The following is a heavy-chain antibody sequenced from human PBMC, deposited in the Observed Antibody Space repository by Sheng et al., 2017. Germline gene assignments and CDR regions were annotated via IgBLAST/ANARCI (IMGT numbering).Heavy chain of an antibody. CDR2: INPNSGGT. D-gene: IGHD3-10*01. CDR1: GYTFTGYY. J-gene: IGHJ4*02. Sequence: QVQLVQSGAEVKKPGASVKVSCKASGYTFTGYYMHWVRQAPGQGLEWMGWINPNSGGTNYAQKFQGRVTMTRDTSISTAYMELSRLRSDDTAVYYCARGYYYGSGSYSYKSRGIDYWGQGTLVTVSS. V-gene: IGHV1-2*02. CDR3: ARGYYYGSGSYSYKSRGIDY.